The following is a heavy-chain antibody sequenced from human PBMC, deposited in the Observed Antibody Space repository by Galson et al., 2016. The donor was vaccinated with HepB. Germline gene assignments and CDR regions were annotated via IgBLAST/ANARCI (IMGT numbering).Heavy chain of an antibody. CDR2: ISHDGKNK. CDR3: ARGAAAIVYAGHLDK. CDR1: GFSFENYA. J-gene: IGHJ4*02. Sequence: SLRLSCAASGFSFENYAFHWVRQAPGKGLDWVAVISHDGKNKYYAAAVKGRFTISRDGSENTVYLEMNSLRHEDTALYYCARGAAAIVYAGHLDKWGQGTLVTVSS. V-gene: IGHV3-30*04. D-gene: IGHD2-8*01.